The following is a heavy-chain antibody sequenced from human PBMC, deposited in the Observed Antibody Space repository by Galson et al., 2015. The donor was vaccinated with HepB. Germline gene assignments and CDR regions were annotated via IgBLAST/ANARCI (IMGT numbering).Heavy chain of an antibody. D-gene: IGHD4-17*01. V-gene: IGHV4-59*01. CDR1: GGSISSYY. CDR2: IYYSGST. J-gene: IGHJ5*02. CDR3: ARVSDTKWFEPTVTTNNWFDP. Sequence: SETLSLTCTVSGGSISSYYWSWIRQPPGKGLEWIGYIYYSGSTNYNPSLKSRVTISVDTSKNQFSLKLSSVTAADTAVYYCARVSDTKWFEPTVTTNNWFDPWGQGTLVTVSS.